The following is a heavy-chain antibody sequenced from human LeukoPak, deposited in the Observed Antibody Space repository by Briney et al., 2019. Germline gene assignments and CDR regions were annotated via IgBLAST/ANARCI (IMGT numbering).Heavy chain of an antibody. Sequence: ASVKVSCKASGYTFTTYGISWLRQAPGQRRVWMGWISGYNGNTHYAQRVQGRATMTTDTSTSTAYKELRSLTSDDTAVYYCARALSNIIVPVAIIYWGQGTLVTVSS. CDR3: ARALSNIIVPVAIIY. J-gene: IGHJ4*02. V-gene: IGHV1-18*01. D-gene: IGHD2-2*01. CDR2: ISGYNGNT. CDR1: GYTFTTYG.